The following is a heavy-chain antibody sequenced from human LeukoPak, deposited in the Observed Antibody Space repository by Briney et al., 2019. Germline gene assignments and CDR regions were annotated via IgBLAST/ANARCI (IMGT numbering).Heavy chain of an antibody. Sequence: QPGGSLRLSCAASGFTFSSYGMHWVRQTPGKGPEWVAVISYDGSNKYYADSVKGRFTISRDNSKNTLYLQMNSLRAEDTAVYYCAKDCSGGSCYSPFDYWGQGTLVTVSS. D-gene: IGHD2-15*01. CDR3: AKDCSGGSCYSPFDY. J-gene: IGHJ4*02. CDR2: ISYDGSNK. V-gene: IGHV3-30*18. CDR1: GFTFSSYG.